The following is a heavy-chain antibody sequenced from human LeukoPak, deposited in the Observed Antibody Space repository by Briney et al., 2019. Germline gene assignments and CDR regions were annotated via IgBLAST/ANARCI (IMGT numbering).Heavy chain of an antibody. Sequence: GASVKVSCKASGYTFTSYGISWVRQAPGQGLEWMGWISAYNGNTNDAQKLQGRVTMTTDTSTSTPYMELRSLRSDDTAVYYCARAGGSGILTGAYYFDYWGQGTLVTVSS. CDR3: ARAGGSGILTGAYYFDY. J-gene: IGHJ4*02. CDR1: GYTFTSYG. D-gene: IGHD3-9*01. V-gene: IGHV1-18*01. CDR2: ISAYNGNT.